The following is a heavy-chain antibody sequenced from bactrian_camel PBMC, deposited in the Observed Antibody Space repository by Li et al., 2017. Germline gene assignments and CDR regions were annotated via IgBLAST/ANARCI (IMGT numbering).Heavy chain of an antibody. CDR3: AADGDGGDWYCEPRAFGY. J-gene: IGHJ6*01. CDR2: IVSGGGRT. D-gene: IGHD6*01. Sequence: VQLVESGGGLVQPGGSLRLSCAGSGFTFRDYSISWVRQPPGKGLEWVSTIVSGGGRTYYSDSVRGRFTISQDKANNTVYLQMNSLKPEDSAMYYCAADGDGGDWYCEPRAFGYWGQGTQVTVS. CDR1: GFTFRDYS. V-gene: IGHV3S40*01.